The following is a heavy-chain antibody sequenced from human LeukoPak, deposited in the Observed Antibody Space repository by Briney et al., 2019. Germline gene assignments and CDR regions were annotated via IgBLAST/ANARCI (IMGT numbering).Heavy chain of an antibody. Sequence: RGSLRLSCAASGFTFSAYTMNRVRQAPGKGLEWVSYISTNSRTISYADSVKGRFTISRDNAKNSLFLQMNSLRAEDTAVYYCARDGGSYNFDIWGQGTMVTVSS. V-gene: IGHV3-48*01. CDR1: GFTFSAYT. CDR2: ISTNSRTI. CDR3: ARDGGSYNFDI. D-gene: IGHD1-1*01. J-gene: IGHJ3*02.